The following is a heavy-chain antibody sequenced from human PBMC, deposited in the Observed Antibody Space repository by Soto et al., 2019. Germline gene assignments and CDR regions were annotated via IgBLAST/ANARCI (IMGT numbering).Heavy chain of an antibody. V-gene: IGHV3-30*18. Sequence: PGGSLRLSCAASGFTFSSYGMHWVRQAPGKGLEWVAVISYDGSNKYYADSVKGRFTISRDNSKNTLYLQMNSLRAEDTAVYYCAKDLRLLWFGEVIDYWGQGTLVTVSS. CDR1: GFTFSSYG. D-gene: IGHD3-10*01. CDR2: ISYDGSNK. CDR3: AKDLRLLWFGEVIDY. J-gene: IGHJ4*02.